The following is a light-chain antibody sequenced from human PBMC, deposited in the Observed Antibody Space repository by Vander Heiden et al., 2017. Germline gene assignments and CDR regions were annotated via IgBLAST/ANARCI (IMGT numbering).Light chain of an antibody. CDR3: QKYENLPIT. CDR2: DAS. CDR1: QDISNY. J-gene: IGKJ5*01. V-gene: IGKV1-33*01. Sequence: IHMTPSPSSLSASVGDRVTITCQASQDISNYLNWYQQKPGKVPKLLIYDASNLETGVPSRFSGSGSGTDFTFTISSLQPEDIATYYCQKYENLPITFGQGTRLEIK.